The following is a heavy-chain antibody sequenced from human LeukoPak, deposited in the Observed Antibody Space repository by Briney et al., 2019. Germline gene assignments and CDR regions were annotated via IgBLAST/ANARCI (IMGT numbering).Heavy chain of an antibody. CDR3: ARDAKYYYGSRTYFFFEY. D-gene: IGHD3-10*01. CDR2: IYTSGTT. J-gene: IGHJ4*02. Sequence: SETLSLTCTVSGGSISSYYWSWIRQPPGKGLEWIGHIYTSGTTNYNPSLKSRVTMSIDTSKNQFSLKLSPITAADTAVYYCARDAKYYYGSRTYFFFEYWGQGTLLTVSS. V-gene: IGHV4-4*07. CDR1: GGSISSYY.